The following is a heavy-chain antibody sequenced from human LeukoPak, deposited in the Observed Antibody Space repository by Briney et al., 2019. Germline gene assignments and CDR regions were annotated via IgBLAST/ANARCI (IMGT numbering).Heavy chain of an antibody. CDR3: ARARFLEWLLPSYYGMDV. V-gene: IGHV1-2*02. J-gene: IGHJ6*02. CDR2: INPNSGGT. CDR1: GYTFTCYY. D-gene: IGHD3-3*01. Sequence: ASVKVSCKASGYTFTCYYMHWVRQAPGQGREGMGWINPNSGGTNYAQKFQGRVTMTRDTSISTAYMELSRLRSDDTAVYYCARARFLEWLLPSYYGMDVWGQGTTVTVSS.